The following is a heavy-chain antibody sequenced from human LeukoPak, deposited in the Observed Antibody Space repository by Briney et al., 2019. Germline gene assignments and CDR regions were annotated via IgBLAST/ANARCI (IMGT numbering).Heavy chain of an antibody. Sequence: SETLSLTCAVYGGSFSGYYWSWIRQPPGKGLEWSGEINHSGSTNYNPSLKSRVTISVDTSKNQFSLKLSSVTAADTAVYYCASLRRGELYSLGYWGQGTLVTVSS. CDR2: INHSGST. CDR1: GGSFSGYY. D-gene: IGHD3-16*01. J-gene: IGHJ4*02. CDR3: ASLRRGELYSLGY. V-gene: IGHV4-34*01.